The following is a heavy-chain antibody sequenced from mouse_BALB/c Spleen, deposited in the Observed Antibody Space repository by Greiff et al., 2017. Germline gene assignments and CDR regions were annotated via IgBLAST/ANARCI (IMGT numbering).Heavy chain of an antibody. V-gene: IGHV5-9-4*01. J-gene: IGHJ4*01. Sequence: EVNVVESGGGLVKPGGSLKLSCAASGFTFSSYAMSWVRQSPEKRLEWVAEISSGGSYTYYPDTVTGRFTISRDNAKNTLYLEMSSLRSEDTAMYYCARVKYGNYAMDYWGQGTSVTVSS. CDR1: GFTFSSYA. CDR3: ARVKYGNYAMDY. D-gene: IGHD2-10*02. CDR2: ISSGGSYT.